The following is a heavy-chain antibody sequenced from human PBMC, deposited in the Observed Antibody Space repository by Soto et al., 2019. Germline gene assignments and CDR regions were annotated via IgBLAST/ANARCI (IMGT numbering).Heavy chain of an antibody. CDR1: GGSISSGGYY. V-gene: IGHV4-31*03. CDR2: IYYSGST. Sequence: SETLSLTCTVSGGSISSGGYYWSWIRQHPGKGLEWIGYIYYSGSTYYNPSLKSRVTISVDTSKNQFSLKLSSVTAADTAVYYCAREGKVADPGDAFDIWGQGTMVTVSS. CDR3: AREGKVADPGDAFDI. D-gene: IGHD2-15*01. J-gene: IGHJ3*02.